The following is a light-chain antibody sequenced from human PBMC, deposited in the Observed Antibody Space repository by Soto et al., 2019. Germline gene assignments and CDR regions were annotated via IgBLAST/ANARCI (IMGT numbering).Light chain of an antibody. J-gene: IGLJ1*01. Sequence: QSVLTQPASVSGSPGQSITISCTGTSSDVGGYGYVSWYQQHPGEGPKLMIYDVSNRPSGVSNRFSGSKSGNTASLTISGLQAEDEADYYCSSDTSRSTYVFGSGTKLTVL. CDR3: SSDTSRSTYV. CDR2: DVS. V-gene: IGLV2-14*01. CDR1: SSDVGGYGY.